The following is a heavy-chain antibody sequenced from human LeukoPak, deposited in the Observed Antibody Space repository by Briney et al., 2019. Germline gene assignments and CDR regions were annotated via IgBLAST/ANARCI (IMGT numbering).Heavy chain of an antibody. V-gene: IGHV4-34*01. D-gene: IGHD5-24*01. CDR3: ASRPVGDGYNYLFDY. Sequence: KPSKTLSLTCAVYGGSFSGYYWSWIRQPPGKGLEWIGEINHSGSTNYNPSLKSRVTISVDTSKNQFSLKLSSVTAADTAVYYCASRPVGDGYNYLFDYWGQGTLVTVSS. CDR2: INHSGST. J-gene: IGHJ4*02. CDR1: GGSFSGYY.